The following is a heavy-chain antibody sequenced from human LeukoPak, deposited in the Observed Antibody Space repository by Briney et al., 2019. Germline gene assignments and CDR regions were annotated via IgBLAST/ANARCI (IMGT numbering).Heavy chain of an antibody. CDR3: ARVPNHYYDSSGYSDY. J-gene: IGHJ4*02. Sequence: ASVRVSCKASGGTFSSYAISWVRQAPGQGLEWMGRIIPIFGTANYAQKFQGRVTITTDESTSTAYMELSSLRSEDTAVYYCARVPNHYYDSSGYSDYWGQGTLVTVSS. V-gene: IGHV1-69*05. D-gene: IGHD3-22*01. CDR2: IIPIFGTA. CDR1: GGTFSSYA.